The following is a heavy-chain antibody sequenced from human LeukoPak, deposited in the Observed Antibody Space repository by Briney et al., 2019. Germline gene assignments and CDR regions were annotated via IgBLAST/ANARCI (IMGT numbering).Heavy chain of an antibody. CDR1: GFTFSSYA. CDR3: ARGDSGSWYYFDY. Sequence: GGSLRLSCAASGFTFSSYAMHWVRQAPGKGLGWVAVISYDGRNKDYADSVKGRFTISRDNSKNTLYLQMNSLRAEDTAVYYCARGDSGSWYYFDYWGQGTLATVSS. J-gene: IGHJ4*02. V-gene: IGHV3-30*04. D-gene: IGHD6-13*01. CDR2: ISYDGRNK.